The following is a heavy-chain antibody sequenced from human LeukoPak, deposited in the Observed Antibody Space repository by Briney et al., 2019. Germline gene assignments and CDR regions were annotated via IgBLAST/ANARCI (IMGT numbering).Heavy chain of an antibody. V-gene: IGHV4-59*12. J-gene: IGHJ5*02. CDR3: ARLYAGAYTRLDP. D-gene: IGHD3-16*01. Sequence: SETLSLTCTVSGRSISGFHWSWIRQPPGKGLEYIGDVFYSGGTNYNSSLKSRLPISVDTSRNQFSLKLTSVTAANTALYYCARLYAGAYTRLDPWGQGTLVAVSS. CDR2: VFYSGGT. CDR1: GRSISGFH.